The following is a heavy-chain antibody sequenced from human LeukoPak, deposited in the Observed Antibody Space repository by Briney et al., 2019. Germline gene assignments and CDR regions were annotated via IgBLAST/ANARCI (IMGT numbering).Heavy chain of an antibody. V-gene: IGHV3-21*01. CDR3: ARALTLYSYGQGY. D-gene: IGHD5-18*01. J-gene: IGHJ4*02. Sequence: GGSLRLSCAASGFTFSSYSMNWVRQAPGKGPEWVSSISSSSSSYIYYADSVKGRFTISRDNAKNSLYLQMNSLRAEDTAVYYCARALTLYSYGQGYWGQGTLVTVSS. CDR1: GFTFSSYS. CDR2: ISSSSSSYI.